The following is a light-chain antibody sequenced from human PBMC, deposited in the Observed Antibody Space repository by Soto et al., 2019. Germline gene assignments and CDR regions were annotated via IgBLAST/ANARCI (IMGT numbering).Light chain of an antibody. CDR2: GAS. CDR3: HQYTYSPFT. CDR1: QSVSSGY. V-gene: IGKV3-20*01. J-gene: IGKJ1*01. Sequence: EVVLTQSPGTLSLSPGERATLSCRASQSVSSGYLGWYQQKPGQAPRLLIYGASSRATGIPDRFSGSGSGTDITLTISRLEPEDFAVYFCHQYTYSPFTFGQGTKVEIK.